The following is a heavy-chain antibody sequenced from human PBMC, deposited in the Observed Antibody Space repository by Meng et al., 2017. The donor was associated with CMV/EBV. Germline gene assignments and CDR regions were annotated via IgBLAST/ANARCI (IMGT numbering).Heavy chain of an antibody. V-gene: IGHV4-59*01. J-gene: IGHJ4*02. D-gene: IGHD6-6*01. Sequence: SETLSLTCTVSGGSISSYYWNWIRQPPGKGLEWIGYIYYSGSTDYNPSLKSRVTISVDTSKNQFSLKLSSVTAADTAVYYCARAYSSSFRVDYWGQGTLVTVSS. CDR1: GGSISSYY. CDR3: ARAYSSSFRVDY. CDR2: IYYSGST.